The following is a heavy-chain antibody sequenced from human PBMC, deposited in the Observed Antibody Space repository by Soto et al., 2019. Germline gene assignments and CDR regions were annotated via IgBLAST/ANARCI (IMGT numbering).Heavy chain of an antibody. J-gene: IGHJ4*02. CDR2: INHSGST. CDR3: ASMEYDSSFLIDY. V-gene: IGHV4-34*01. Sequence: SLTLCLTWAVYGGSFSDYYWSWIRQPPGRGLEWIGEINHSGSTNYNPSLKSRVTISVDTSKNQFSLKLSSVTAADTAVYYCASMEYDSSFLIDYWGQGTLVTVSS. D-gene: IGHD3-22*01. CDR1: GGSFSDYY.